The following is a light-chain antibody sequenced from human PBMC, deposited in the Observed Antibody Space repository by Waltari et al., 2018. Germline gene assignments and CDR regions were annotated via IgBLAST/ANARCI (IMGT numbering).Light chain of an antibody. CDR2: KKA. V-gene: IGLV1-47*01. CDR1: SSNIGSQY. Sequence: QSVLTQTPSASGTPGQRVTISCSGSSSNIGSQYVYWYQQLPGTAPKLPIDKKAQRPTGGPDPFAGSKSGTSASLAISGLRSEDEADYYCATWDDRLSGWLFGGGTKLTAL. J-gene: IGLJ3*02. CDR3: ATWDDRLSGWL.